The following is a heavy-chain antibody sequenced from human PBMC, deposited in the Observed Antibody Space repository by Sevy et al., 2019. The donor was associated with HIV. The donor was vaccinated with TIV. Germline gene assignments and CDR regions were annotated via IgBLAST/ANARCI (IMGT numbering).Heavy chain of an antibody. Sequence: GGSLRLSCAASGFNFNNYGMHWVRQAPGKGLEWVAVISYDGSDKYYADSVKGQFTISRDNSKNTLYLQVHSPRAEDTAVYYCAKAVPTILGVTRYYYGMEVWGQGTTVTVSS. V-gene: IGHV3-30*18. CDR1: GFNFNNYG. J-gene: IGHJ6*02. CDR2: ISYDGSDK. CDR3: AKAVPTILGVTRYYYGMEV. D-gene: IGHD3-3*01.